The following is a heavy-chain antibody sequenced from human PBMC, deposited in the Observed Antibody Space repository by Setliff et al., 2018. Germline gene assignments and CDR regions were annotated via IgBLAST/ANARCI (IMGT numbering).Heavy chain of an antibody. CDR3: ARDRYYNSWSGTSITAPHGAFDI. J-gene: IGHJ3*02. Sequence: ASVKVSCKASGYTLTNYYMHWVRQAPGQGLEWMGIINPSGGLTRYAQKFQGRVTMTRDTSTSTVYMEVSSLRSEETAVYYCARDRYYNSWSGTSITAPHGAFDIWGQGTMVTVSS. CDR2: INPSGGLT. D-gene: IGHD3-3*01. CDR1: GYTLTNYY. V-gene: IGHV1-46*03.